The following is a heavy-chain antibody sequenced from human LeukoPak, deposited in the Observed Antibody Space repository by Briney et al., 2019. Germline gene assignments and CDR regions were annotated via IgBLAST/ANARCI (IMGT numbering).Heavy chain of an antibody. J-gene: IGHJ4*02. Sequence: GGSLRLSCAASGFTFDDYAMHWVRQAPGKGLEWVSGISWNGGNIGYADSVKGRFTISRDNAKNSLYLQMNSLREEDTAVYYCAKTYSNGWYGAPFDYWGQGTLVTVSS. D-gene: IGHD6-19*01. CDR2: ISWNGGNI. CDR1: GFTFDDYA. CDR3: AKTYSNGWYGAPFDY. V-gene: IGHV3-9*01.